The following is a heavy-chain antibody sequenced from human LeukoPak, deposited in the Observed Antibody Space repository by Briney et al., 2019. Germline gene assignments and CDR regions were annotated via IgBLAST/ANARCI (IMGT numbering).Heavy chain of an antibody. D-gene: IGHD2-2*01. CDR1: GGSISSSNW. J-gene: IGHJ5*02. V-gene: IGHV4-4*02. CDR2: IYHSGST. Sequence: ASETLSLTCAVSGGSISSSNWWSWIRQPPGKGLEWIGEIYHSGSTNYNPSLKSRVTISVDKSKTQFSLKLSSVTAADTAVYYCARALVVPAAMPVQLFDPWGQGTLVTVSS. CDR3: ARALVVPAAMPVQLFDP.